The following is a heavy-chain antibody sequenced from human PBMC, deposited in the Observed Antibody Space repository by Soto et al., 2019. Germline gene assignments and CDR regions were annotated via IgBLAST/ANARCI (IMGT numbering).Heavy chain of an antibody. CDR2: VNPILSLS. D-gene: IGHD3-10*01. CDR3: ATSSGSGYRAFDY. Sequence: QVQLVQSGAEVKRPGSSVKVSCKASGDTFSFYSINWVRQAPGLGLEWMGRVNPILSLSNYAQRFQGRVTVTADKSTSTAYMVISSLRSEDTAIYYCATSSGSGYRAFDYWGQGAQVIVSS. J-gene: IGHJ4*02. CDR1: GDTFSFYS. V-gene: IGHV1-69*02.